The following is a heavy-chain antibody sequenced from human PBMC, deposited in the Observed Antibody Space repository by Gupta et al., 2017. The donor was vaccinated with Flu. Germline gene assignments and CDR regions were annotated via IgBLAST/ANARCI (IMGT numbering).Heavy chain of an antibody. Sequence: EVQLVESGGGLVQPGGSLRLSCAASGFTFSSYSMNWVRQAPGKGLEWVSYISSSSSTIYYADSVKGRFTISRDNAKNSLYLQMNSLRDEDTAVYYCARDGSGSYFREYYFDYWGQGTLVTVSS. D-gene: IGHD1-26*01. V-gene: IGHV3-48*02. J-gene: IGHJ4*02. CDR3: ARDGSGSYFREYYFDY. CDR1: GFTFSSYS. CDR2: ISSSSSTI.